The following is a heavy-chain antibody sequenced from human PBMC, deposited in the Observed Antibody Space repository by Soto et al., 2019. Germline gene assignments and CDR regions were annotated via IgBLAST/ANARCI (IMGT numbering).Heavy chain of an antibody. CDR1: GDSVTSGDYY. CDR2: IYYSGNT. D-gene: IGHD2-21*02. Sequence: SETLSLTCTVSGDSVTSGDYYWSWIRQPPGKGLEWIGYIYYSGNTNYSPSLKSRVAISLDTSHNQFSLKLSSVTAADTAVYFCARIPVDTYMTDWFDPWGQGTLVTVSS. CDR3: ARIPVDTYMTDWFDP. J-gene: IGHJ5*01. V-gene: IGHV4-61*08.